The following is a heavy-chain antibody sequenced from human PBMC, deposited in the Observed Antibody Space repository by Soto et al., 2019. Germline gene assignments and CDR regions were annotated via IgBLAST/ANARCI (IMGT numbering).Heavy chain of an antibody. CDR3: ARTTTVTTLNYHYYYGMDV. Sequence: PGESLKISCKGSGYSFTSYWIGWVRQMPGKGLEWMGIIYPGDSDTRYSPSFQGQVTISADKSISTAYLQWSSLKASDTAMYYCARTTTVTTLNYHYYYGMDVWGQGTTVTVSS. V-gene: IGHV5-51*01. J-gene: IGHJ6*02. CDR2: IYPGDSDT. D-gene: IGHD4-4*01. CDR1: GYSFTSYW.